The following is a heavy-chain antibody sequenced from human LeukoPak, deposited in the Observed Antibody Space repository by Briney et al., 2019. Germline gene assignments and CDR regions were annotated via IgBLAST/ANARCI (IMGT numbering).Heavy chain of an antibody. J-gene: IGHJ3*02. D-gene: IGHD3-10*01. V-gene: IGHV4-39*01. CDR2: IYYSGST. CDR3: ARYYSYYYGSGSYYRNAFDI. Sequence: PSETLSLTCTVSGGSISSSSYYWGWIRQPPGKGLEWIGSIYYSGSTYYNPSLKSRVTMSVDTSKNQFSLKLSSVTAADTAVYYCARYYSYYYGSGSYYRNAFDIWGQGTMVTVSS. CDR1: GGSISSSSYY.